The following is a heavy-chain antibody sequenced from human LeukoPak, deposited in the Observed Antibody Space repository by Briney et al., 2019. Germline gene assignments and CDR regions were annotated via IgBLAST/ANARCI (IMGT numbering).Heavy chain of an antibody. CDR2: ISAYNGNT. Sequence: ASVMVSCKASGYTFTSYGISWVRQAPGQGLEWMGWISAYNGNTNYAQKLQGRVTMTTDTSTSTAYMELRSLRSDDTAVYYCARDTSVRFGEFGNWFDPWGQGTLVTVPS. CDR1: GYTFTSYG. D-gene: IGHD3-10*01. CDR3: ARDTSVRFGEFGNWFDP. J-gene: IGHJ5*02. V-gene: IGHV1-18*01.